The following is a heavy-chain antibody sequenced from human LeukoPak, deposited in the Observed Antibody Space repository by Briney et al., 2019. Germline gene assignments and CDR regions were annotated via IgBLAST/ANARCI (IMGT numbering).Heavy chain of an antibody. CDR3: ATDLFQFRNSIYGMDV. D-gene: IGHD1-7*01. CDR2: FDPEDGET. CDR1: GYTLTELY. J-gene: IGHJ6*02. Sequence: GASVKVSCKVSGYTLTELYMHWVRQAPGKGLEWMGGFDPEDGETIYAQKFQGRVTMTEDTSTDTAYMELSSLRSEDTAVYYCATDLFQFRNSIYGMDVWGQGTTVTVSS. V-gene: IGHV1-24*01.